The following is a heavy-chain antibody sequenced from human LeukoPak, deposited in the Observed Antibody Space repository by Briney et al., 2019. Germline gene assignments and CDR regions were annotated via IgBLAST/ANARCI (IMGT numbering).Heavy chain of an antibody. Sequence: GGSLRLSCAASGFTFSSYGMHWVRQAPGKGLEWVAVIWYDGSNKYYADSVKGRFTISRDNSKNTLYLQMNSLRAEDTAVYYCAKDSLTGYSSGWYYYYYMDVWGKGTTVTVSS. CDR2: IWYDGSNK. CDR1: GFTFSSYG. V-gene: IGHV3-33*06. CDR3: AKDSLTGYSSGWYYYYYMDV. D-gene: IGHD6-19*01. J-gene: IGHJ6*03.